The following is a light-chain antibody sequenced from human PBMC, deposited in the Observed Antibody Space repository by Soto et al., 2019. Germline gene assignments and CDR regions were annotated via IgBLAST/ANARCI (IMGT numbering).Light chain of an antibody. V-gene: IGLV3-1*01. CDR1: KLGDRY. J-gene: IGLJ2*01. CDR2: QDN. CDR3: QAWDSSTAV. Sequence: SYELTQPPSVSVSPGQTASITCSGGKLGDRYACWYQQKPGQSPVLVIYQDNKRPSGIPERFSGSNSGNTATLTISGTQAMDEADYYCQAWDSSTAVFGGGTKLTVL.